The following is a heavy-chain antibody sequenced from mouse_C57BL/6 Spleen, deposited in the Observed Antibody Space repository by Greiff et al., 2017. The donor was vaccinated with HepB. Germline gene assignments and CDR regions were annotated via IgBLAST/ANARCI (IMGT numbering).Heavy chain of an antibody. J-gene: IGHJ4*01. V-gene: IGHV1-69*01. Sequence: VQLQQPGAELVMPGASVKLSCKASGYTFTSYWMRWVKQRPGQGLEWIGEIDPSDSYTNYNQKFKGKSTLTVDKSSSTAYMQLSSLTSEDSAVYYCARHGQGAMDYWGQGTSVTVSS. CDR3: ARHGQGAMDY. D-gene: IGHD6-1*01. CDR1: GYTFTSYW. CDR2: IDPSDSYT.